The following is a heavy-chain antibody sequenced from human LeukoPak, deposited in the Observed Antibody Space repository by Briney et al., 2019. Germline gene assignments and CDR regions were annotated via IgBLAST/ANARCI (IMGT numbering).Heavy chain of an antibody. J-gene: IGHJ4*02. CDR3: ARLHETYYDSSGYFDY. CDR1: GYSFTSYW. D-gene: IGHD3-22*01. Sequence: GESLKISSKGSGYSFTSYWIGWVRQMPGKGLEWMGIIYPGDSDTRYSPSFQGQVTISADKSISTAYLQWSSLKASETAMYYCARLHETYYDSSGYFDYWGQGTLVTVSS. V-gene: IGHV5-51*01. CDR2: IYPGDSDT.